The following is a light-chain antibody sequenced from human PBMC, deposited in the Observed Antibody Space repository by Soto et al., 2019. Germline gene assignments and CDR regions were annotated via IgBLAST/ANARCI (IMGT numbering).Light chain of an antibody. CDR1: SSDVGGYDY. CDR3: SSYTSMNTVS. V-gene: IGLV2-14*03. CDR2: DVS. J-gene: IGLJ2*01. Sequence: ALTQPASVSGSPGQSITISCTGTSSDVGGYDYVSWYQHHPGRAPRLIIYDVSDRPSGVSNRFSGSKSGNTASLTISGLQAEDEADYYCSSYTSMNTVSFGGGTKVTVL.